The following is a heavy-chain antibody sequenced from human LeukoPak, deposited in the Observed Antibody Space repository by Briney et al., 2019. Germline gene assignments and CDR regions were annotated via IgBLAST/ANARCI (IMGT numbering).Heavy chain of an antibody. V-gene: IGHV3-33*06. CDR3: AKVLPGDSSGFDY. Sequence: GRSLRLSCAASGFTFSTYGMYWVRQAPVKGLEWVAAICYGGSYKYYADSVKGRLTISRDNSKNTLYLQMNSLRAEDTAVYYCAKVLPGDSSGFDYWGQGTLVTVSS. CDR2: ICYGGSYK. D-gene: IGHD3-22*01. CDR1: GFTFSTYG. J-gene: IGHJ4*02.